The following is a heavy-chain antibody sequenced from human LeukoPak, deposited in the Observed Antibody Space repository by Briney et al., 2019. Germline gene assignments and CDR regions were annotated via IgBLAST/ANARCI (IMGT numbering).Heavy chain of an antibody. CDR2: INSDGSTT. V-gene: IGHV3-74*01. CDR1: GFTFRTYW. D-gene: IGHD3-10*01. J-gene: IGHJ4*02. CDR3: ARAGNYYFEY. Sequence: PGGSLRLSCAASGFTFRTYWMHWVRQTPGQGLVWVSRINSDGSTTNYADSVKGRSTVSRDNAQNTLYLQMSSLRAEDTAVYYCARAGNYYFEYWGQGALVTVSS.